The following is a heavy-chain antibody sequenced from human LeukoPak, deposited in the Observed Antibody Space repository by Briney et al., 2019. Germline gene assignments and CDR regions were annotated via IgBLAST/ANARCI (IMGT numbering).Heavy chain of an antibody. J-gene: IGHJ4*02. CDR1: GFTFNSYA. V-gene: IGHV3-23*01. CDR3: ARHRSSWLIDY. D-gene: IGHD6-6*01. Sequence: GGSLRLSCAASGFTFNSYAMSWVRQAPWERLQWVSGISDSGGNTYYADSVRGRFTISRDNSKNTLYLQMNSLRAEDTAVYYCARHRSSWLIDYWGQGTMVTVSS. CDR2: ISDSGGNT.